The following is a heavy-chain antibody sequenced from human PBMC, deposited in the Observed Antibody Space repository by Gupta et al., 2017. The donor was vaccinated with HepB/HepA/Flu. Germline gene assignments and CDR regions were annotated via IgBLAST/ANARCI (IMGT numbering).Heavy chain of an antibody. CDR2: IKGDGTTT. V-gene: IGHV3-74*01. CDR3: VKGNDYWSGFLDY. Sequence: EVQLVESGGGLVQPGGSLSLSCAASGFIFSTHLMHWVRQVPGKGLEWVSNIKGDGTTTTYADSVKGRFSMARDNAKNTVYLQLNNVRVEDTAVDYCVKGNDYWSGFLDYWGQGVLGTVS. CDR1: GFIFSTHL. D-gene: IGHD3-3*01. J-gene: IGHJ4*02.